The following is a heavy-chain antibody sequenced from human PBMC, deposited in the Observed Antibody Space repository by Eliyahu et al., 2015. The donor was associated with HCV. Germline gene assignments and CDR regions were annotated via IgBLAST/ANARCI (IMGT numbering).Heavy chain of an antibody. CDR1: GFXFSSYW. J-gene: IGHJ4*02. D-gene: IGHD2-2*01. CDR3: ARRRCTSTSCFFDY. V-gene: IGHV3-7*01. Sequence: EVQLVEPGGGLVQPGGSLRLSCAASGFXFSSYWMSWVRQAPGKGLEWVANINQDGSEKYYVDSVKGRFTISRDNAKNSLYLQMNNLRAEDTALYYCARRRCTSTSCFFDYWGQGTLVTVSS. CDR2: INQDGSEK.